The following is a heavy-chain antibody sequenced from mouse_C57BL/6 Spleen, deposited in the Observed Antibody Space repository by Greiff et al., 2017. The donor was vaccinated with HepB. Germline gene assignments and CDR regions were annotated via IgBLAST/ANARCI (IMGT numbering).Heavy chain of an antibody. CDR3: AREEEDYYGSLYYYAMDY. Sequence: ESGPGLVKPSQSLSLTCSVTGYSITSGYYWNWIRQFPGNKLEWMGYISYDGSNNYNPSLKNRISITRDTSKNQFFLKLNSVTTEDTATYYCAREEEDYYGSLYYYAMDYWGQGTSVTVSS. J-gene: IGHJ4*01. CDR2: ISYDGSN. CDR1: GYSITSGYY. V-gene: IGHV3-6*01. D-gene: IGHD1-1*01.